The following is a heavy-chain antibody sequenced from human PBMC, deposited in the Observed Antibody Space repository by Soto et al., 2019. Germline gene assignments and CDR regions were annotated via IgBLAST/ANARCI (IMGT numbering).Heavy chain of an antibody. Sequence: PSETLSLTCTVSGGSISSHSWNWIRQPPGKGLEWIGCVYSSGSTNYNPSLKSRVTITLDTYKNQFSLRLTSLTAADTAVYYCARATYGDYVDYFDPSGQGTLVTV. CDR2: VYSSGST. CDR3: ARATYGDYVDYFDP. J-gene: IGHJ5*02. V-gene: IGHV4-59*08. CDR1: GGSISSHS. D-gene: IGHD4-17*01.